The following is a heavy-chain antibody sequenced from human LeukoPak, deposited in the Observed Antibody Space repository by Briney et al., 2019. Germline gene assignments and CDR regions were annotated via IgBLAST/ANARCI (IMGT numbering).Heavy chain of an antibody. CDR3: ASGGGDFDY. CDR1: GFTFSSYG. V-gene: IGHV3-33*01. Sequence: PGGSLRLSCAASGFTFSSYGMHWVRQAPGKGLEWVAVIWYDGSNKYYADSVKGRFTISRDNSKNTLYLQMNSLRAEDTAVYYYASGGGDFDYWGQGTLVTVSS. J-gene: IGHJ4*02. D-gene: IGHD3-16*01. CDR2: IWYDGSNK.